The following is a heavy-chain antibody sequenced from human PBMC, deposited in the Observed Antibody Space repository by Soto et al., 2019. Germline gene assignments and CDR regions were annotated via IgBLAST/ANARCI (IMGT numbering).Heavy chain of an antibody. CDR3: AKGSSTWTNYFDY. V-gene: IGHV3-23*01. Sequence: GGSLRLSSAASGFTFRSYAMSWVRQAPGKGLEWVSAISGSGGSTYYADSVKGRFTISRDNSKNTLYLQMNSLRVEDTAVYYCAKGSSTWTNYFDYWGQGTLVTVSS. CDR2: ISGSGGST. CDR1: GFTFRSYA. D-gene: IGHD6-13*01. J-gene: IGHJ4*02.